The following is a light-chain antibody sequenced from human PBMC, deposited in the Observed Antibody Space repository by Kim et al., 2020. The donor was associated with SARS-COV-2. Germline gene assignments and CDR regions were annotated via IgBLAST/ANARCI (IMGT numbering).Light chain of an antibody. CDR2: EGD. CDR1: SSNIGTYNL. V-gene: IGLV2-23*03. Sequence: QSALTQPASVSGSPGQSITISCTGASSNIGTYNLVSWYQHHPGKAPKLIIYEGDKRPSGVSLRFSGSKSGNTASLTISGLQAEDEADYFCSSYAGSTTFVLFGGGTQLTVL. J-gene: IGLJ2*01. CDR3: SSYAGSTTFVL.